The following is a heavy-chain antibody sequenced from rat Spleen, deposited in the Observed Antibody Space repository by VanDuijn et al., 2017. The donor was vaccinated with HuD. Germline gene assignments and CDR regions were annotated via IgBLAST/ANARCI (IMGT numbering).Heavy chain of an antibody. Sequence: EVQLVESGGGLVQPGRSMKLSCAASGFTFSHYDMAWVRQAPKKGLEWVSFISYDGSSTYYRDSVKGRFTISRDNVKSTLYLQMDSLRSEDTATYYCARQDTSGYSNWFAYWGQGTLVTVSS. V-gene: IGHV5-7*01. CDR1: GFTFSHYD. D-gene: IGHD4-3*01. J-gene: IGHJ3*01. CDR3: ARQDTSGYSNWFAY. CDR2: ISYDGSST.